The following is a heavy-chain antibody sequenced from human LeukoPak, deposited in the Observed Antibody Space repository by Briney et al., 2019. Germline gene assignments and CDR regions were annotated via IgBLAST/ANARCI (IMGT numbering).Heavy chain of an antibody. CDR3: AKAKNYDSSGYYYYPLYYFDY. V-gene: IGHV3-23*01. D-gene: IGHD3-22*01. J-gene: IGHJ4*02. Sequence: PGGSLRLSCAASGFTFSSYAMSWVRQAPGKGLEWVSAISGSGGSTYYADSVKGRFTISRDNSKNTLYLQMNSLRAEDTAVYYCAKAKNYDSSGYYYYPLYYFDYWGQGTLVTVSS. CDR1: GFTFSSYA. CDR2: ISGSGGST.